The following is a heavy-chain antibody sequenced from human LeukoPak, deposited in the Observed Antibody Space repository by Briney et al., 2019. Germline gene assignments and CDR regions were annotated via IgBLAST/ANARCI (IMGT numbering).Heavy chain of an antibody. CDR1: GYTFTSYG. CDR2: ISAYNGNT. J-gene: IGHJ4*02. V-gene: IGHV1-18*01. Sequence: ASVEVSCKASGYTFTSYGISWVRQAPGQGLEWMGWISAYNGNTNYAQKLQGRVTMTTDTSTSTAYMEPSSLRSEDTAVYYCARVRDSDYSFDYWGQGTLVTVSS. CDR3: ARVRDSDYSFDY. D-gene: IGHD3-10*01.